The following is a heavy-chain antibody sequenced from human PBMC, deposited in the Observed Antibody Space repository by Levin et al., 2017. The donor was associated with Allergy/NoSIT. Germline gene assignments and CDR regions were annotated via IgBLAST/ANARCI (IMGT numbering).Heavy chain of an antibody. Sequence: SETLSLTCRVSGGSIASYFWTWIRQTPGKGLEWIGNVYYTGTTNFNPSLKSRVTISLDTSNVEFSLTLTSVTAADTAVYYCVRGVGGKNWNFDFWGQGTLVTVAA. CDR3: VRGVGGKNWNFDF. J-gene: IGHJ4*02. V-gene: IGHV4-59*01. CDR2: VYYTGTT. D-gene: IGHD1-1*01. CDR1: GGSIASYF.